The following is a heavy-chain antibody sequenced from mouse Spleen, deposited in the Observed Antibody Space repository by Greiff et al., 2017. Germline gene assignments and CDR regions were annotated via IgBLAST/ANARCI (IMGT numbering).Heavy chain of an antibody. Sequence: VQLQQPGAELVRPGASVKISCKASGYSFTSYYIHWVKQRPGQGLEWIGWIFPGSGNTKYNEKFKGKATLTADTSSSTAYMQLSSLTSEDSAVYFCASYYDYDEGYFDYWGQGTTLTVSS. V-gene: IGHV1-66*01. CDR2: IFPGSGNT. CDR1: GYSFTSYY. J-gene: IGHJ2*01. D-gene: IGHD2-4*01. CDR3: ASYYDYDEGYFDY.